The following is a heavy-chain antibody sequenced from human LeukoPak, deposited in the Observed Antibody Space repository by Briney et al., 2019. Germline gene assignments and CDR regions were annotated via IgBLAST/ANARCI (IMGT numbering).Heavy chain of an antibody. J-gene: IGHJ5*02. CDR2: IYYSGST. D-gene: IGHD3-10*01. CDR1: GGSFSSYY. CDR3: ARDSGTTGEVKFDP. V-gene: IGHV4-59*01. Sequence: SETLSLTCTVSGGSFSSYYWSWLRQPPGKGLEWIGYIYYSGSTNNNPSLKSRVIISLDTSKNQFSLKLSSVTAADTAVYYCARDSGTTGEVKFDPWGQGTLVTVSS.